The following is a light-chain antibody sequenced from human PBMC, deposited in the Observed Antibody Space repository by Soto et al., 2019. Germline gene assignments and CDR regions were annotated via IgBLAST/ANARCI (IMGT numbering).Light chain of an antibody. CDR3: CSYAGSSTV. Sequence: QSALTQPASVSGSPGQSITISCTGTSSDVGSYNLVSWYQQHPDKAPKLMIYEGTKRPSGVSNRFSGSKSGNTASLTISGLQGEDEGDYYCCSYAGSSTVFGGGTKLTVL. CDR2: EGT. CDR1: SSDVGSYNL. V-gene: IGLV2-23*01. J-gene: IGLJ2*01.